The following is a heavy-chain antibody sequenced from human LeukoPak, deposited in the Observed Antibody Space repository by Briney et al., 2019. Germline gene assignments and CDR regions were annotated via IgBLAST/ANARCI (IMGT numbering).Heavy chain of an antibody. CDR3: ARRLETSEWFDP. CDR1: GSSFTSYW. D-gene: IGHD5/OR15-5a*01. Sequence: GASLEISCKGSGSSFTSYWIGWVRQVPGKGLEWMGIIYPGDSDTRYSPSFQGQVTISADKSISTAYLQWSSLKASDTAIYYCARRLETSEWFDPWGQGTLVTVSS. J-gene: IGHJ5*02. V-gene: IGHV5-51*01. CDR2: IYPGDSDT.